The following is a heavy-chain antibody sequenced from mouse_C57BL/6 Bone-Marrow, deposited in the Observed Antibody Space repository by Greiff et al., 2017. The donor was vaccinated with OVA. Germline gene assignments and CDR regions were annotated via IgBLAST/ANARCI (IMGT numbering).Heavy chain of an antibody. Sequence: EVKVEESGGGLVQPGGSLKLSCAASGFTFSDYGMAWVRQAPRKGPEWVAFISNLAYSIYYADTVTGRFTISGENAKNTLYLEMSSLRSEDTAMYYCARQRGDGYYVYYAMDYWGQGTSVTVSS. D-gene: IGHD2-3*01. J-gene: IGHJ4*01. CDR1: GFTFSDYG. CDR2: ISNLAYSI. V-gene: IGHV5-15*04. CDR3: ARQRGDGYYVYYAMDY.